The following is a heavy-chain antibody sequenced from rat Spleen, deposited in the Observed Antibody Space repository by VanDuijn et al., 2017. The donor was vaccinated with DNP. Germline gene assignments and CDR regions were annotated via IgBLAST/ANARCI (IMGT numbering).Heavy chain of an antibody. V-gene: IGHV2S12*01. CDR3: TRDMTY. Sequence: QVQLRESGPGLVQPSQTLSLTCTVSGFSLTSYGVIWVRQPPGKGLEWIAAISSGGDTYYNSTLKSRLSVSRDTSKSQVFLKMNSLQTEDTAIYFCTRDMTYWGQGVMVTVSS. D-gene: IGHD1-7*01. CDR1: GFSLTSYG. CDR2: ISSGGDT. J-gene: IGHJ2*01.